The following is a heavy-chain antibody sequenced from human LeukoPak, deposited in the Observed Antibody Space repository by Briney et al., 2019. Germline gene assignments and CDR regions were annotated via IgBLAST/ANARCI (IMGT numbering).Heavy chain of an antibody. Sequence: SETLSLTCSVSGVSISSHYWSWIRQPAGEGLEWIGRIYTSGSTNYNPSLNSRVTISVDKSKNHLSLSLSSVTAADTAFYYCARDWRYCSVASCSYYFDYWGQGALVAVSS. V-gene: IGHV4-4*07. CDR3: ARDWRYCSVASCSYYFDY. CDR2: IYTSGST. CDR1: GVSISSHY. D-gene: IGHD2-15*01. J-gene: IGHJ4*02.